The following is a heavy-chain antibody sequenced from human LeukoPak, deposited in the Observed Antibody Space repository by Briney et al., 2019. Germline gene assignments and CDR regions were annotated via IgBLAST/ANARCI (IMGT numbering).Heavy chain of an antibody. CDR1: GFTFSSYG. J-gene: IGHJ4*02. CDR2: IWYDGSNK. CDR3: ARGGANIGVVPAAINFDY. D-gene: IGHD2-2*02. V-gene: IGHV3-33*01. Sequence: GRSLRLSCAASGFTFSSYGMHWVRQAPGKGLEWVAAIWYDGSNKYYVDSVKGRFTISRDNSKNTLYLQMNSLRAEDTAVYYCARGGANIGVVPAAINFDYWGQGTLVTVSS.